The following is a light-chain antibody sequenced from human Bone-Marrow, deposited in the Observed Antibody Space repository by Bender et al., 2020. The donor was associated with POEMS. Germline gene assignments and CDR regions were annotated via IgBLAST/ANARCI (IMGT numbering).Light chain of an antibody. V-gene: IGLV2-14*02. CDR2: EGS. CDR3: VAWDASLNGWV. J-gene: IGLJ3*02. Sequence: QSALTQPASVSGSPGQSITISCTATGNAVGGYYLISWYQQHPGKAPKLMIYEGSQRPSGVSARFSGSKSGNTASLAITGLQSDDEAIYFCVAWDASLNGWVFGGGTKLTVL. CDR1: GNAVGGYYL.